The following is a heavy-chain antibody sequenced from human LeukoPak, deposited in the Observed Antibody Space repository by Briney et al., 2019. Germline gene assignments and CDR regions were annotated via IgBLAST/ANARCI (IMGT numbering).Heavy chain of an antibody. J-gene: IGHJ1*01. CDR1: GFTFSSYA. Sequence: GGSLRLYFAASGFTFSSYAMSWVRQAPGKVLAWVSAISGSGGSTYYADSVKGRFTISRDNSKNTLYLQMNSLRAEDTAVYYCAKGFGVAGPGYFQHWGQGTLVTVSS. D-gene: IGHD6-19*01. V-gene: IGHV3-23*01. CDR2: ISGSGGST. CDR3: AKGFGVAGPGYFQH.